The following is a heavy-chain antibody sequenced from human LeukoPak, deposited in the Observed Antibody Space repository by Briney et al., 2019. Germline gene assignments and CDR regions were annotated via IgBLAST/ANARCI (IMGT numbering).Heavy chain of an antibody. CDR3: ARSGDY. V-gene: IGHV3-48*01. CDR2: ISSSSTI. Sequence: GGSLRLSCAASGFTFSSSPMNWVRQAPGKGLEWVSYISSSSTIYYADSVKGRFTISRDNAKNSLYLQMNSLRVEDTAVYYCARSGDYWGQGTLVTVSS. CDR1: GFTFSSSP. J-gene: IGHJ4*02.